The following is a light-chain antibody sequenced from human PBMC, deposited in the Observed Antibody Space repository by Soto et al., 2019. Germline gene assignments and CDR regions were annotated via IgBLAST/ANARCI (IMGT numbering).Light chain of an antibody. Sequence: DIQMTQSPSTLAASGGDTVTMTCRSSSKWLAWYQKKPGKAPKLLIYDVSNLERGVPPRFSGSTSGAEYTLTIAGLQPDDLGTYYCQHTTDFTFGQGTKVEIK. CDR2: DVS. CDR3: QHTTDFT. J-gene: IGKJ2*01. V-gene: IGKV1-5*01. CDR1: SSSKW.